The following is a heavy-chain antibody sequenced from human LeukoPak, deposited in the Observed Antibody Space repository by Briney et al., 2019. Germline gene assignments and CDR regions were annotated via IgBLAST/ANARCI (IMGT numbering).Heavy chain of an antibody. CDR1: GYSISSGYY. V-gene: IGHV4-38-2*02. Sequence: PSETLSLTCTVSGYSISSGYYWGWIRQPPGKGLEWIGSIYHSGSTYYNPSLKSRVTISVDTSKNQFSLNLRSVTAADTAVYYCARDRSSGWYVGSFDIWGQGTMVTVSS. CDR2: IYHSGST. D-gene: IGHD6-19*01. CDR3: ARDRSSGWYVGSFDI. J-gene: IGHJ3*02.